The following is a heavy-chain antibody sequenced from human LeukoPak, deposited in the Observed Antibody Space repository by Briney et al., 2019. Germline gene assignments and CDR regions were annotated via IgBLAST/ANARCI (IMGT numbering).Heavy chain of an antibody. D-gene: IGHD2-2*01. Sequence: ASVKVSCEASGYTFTAYYMHWVRQAPGQRLEWIGWINPNSCCTNYARKFQCRVTLTWDTTISTAYMDPSSLRSDDTAVYYCAKSGTSWESDYYYYMDVWGKGTTVTVSS. CDR1: GYTFTAYY. J-gene: IGHJ6*03. V-gene: IGHV1-2*02. CDR3: AKSGTSWESDYYYYMDV. CDR2: INPNSCCT.